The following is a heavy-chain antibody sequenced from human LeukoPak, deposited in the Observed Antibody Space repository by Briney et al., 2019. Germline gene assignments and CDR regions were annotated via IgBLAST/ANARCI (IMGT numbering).Heavy chain of an antibody. Sequence: SETLSLTCTVSGVSISSSGHYWSWIRQPPGKGLEWIGYVYQSGITYYNPSLKSRVTISLDRSKNQFSLELSSVTAADTAVYFCAAVDTVDDDSYYIDFWGQGTLVTVSS. CDR1: GVSISSSGHY. J-gene: IGHJ4*02. D-gene: IGHD5-18*01. CDR2: VYQSGIT. V-gene: IGHV4-30-2*01. CDR3: AAVDTVDDDSYYIDF.